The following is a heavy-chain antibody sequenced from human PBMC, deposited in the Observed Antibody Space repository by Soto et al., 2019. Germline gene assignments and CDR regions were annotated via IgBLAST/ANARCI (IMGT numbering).Heavy chain of an antibody. Sequence: QMQLQESGPGLVRPSETLSLTCTVSNGSISSPIYYWGWVRQPPGQGLEWIGSIHQTGRTYYNPSLQGGVTISVDTSKNQFSLKLSSVTAADTAMYFCAGRSSLASVQLFFREISNYNWFDPWGQGTLVTVSS. D-gene: IGHD1-1*01. CDR2: IHQTGRT. CDR3: AGRSSLASVQLFFREISNYNWFDP. CDR1: NGSISSPIYY. V-gene: IGHV4-39*01. J-gene: IGHJ5*02.